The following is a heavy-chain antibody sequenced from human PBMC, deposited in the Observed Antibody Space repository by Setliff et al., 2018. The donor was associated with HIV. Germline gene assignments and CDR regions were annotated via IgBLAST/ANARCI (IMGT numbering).Heavy chain of an antibody. V-gene: IGHV4-34*01. D-gene: IGHD2-15*01. Sequence: KPSETLSLTCAVYGGSFSGYYWSWIRQPPGKGLEWIGEINHSGSTNYNPSLKSRVTISVDTSKNQFSLKLSSVTAADTAVYYCARIPRRGRYCSGGSCYSRYGMDVWGQGTTVTVSS. CDR2: INHSGST. J-gene: IGHJ6*02. CDR1: GGSFSGYY. CDR3: ARIPRRGRYCSGGSCYSRYGMDV.